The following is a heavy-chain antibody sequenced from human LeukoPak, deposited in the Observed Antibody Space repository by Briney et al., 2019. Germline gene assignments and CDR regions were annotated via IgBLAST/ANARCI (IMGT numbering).Heavy chain of an antibody. V-gene: IGHV3-23*01. CDR3: AKDGPHYYDSSGYIDY. Sequence: GGSLRLSCAASGFTFSSYWMSWVRQAPGKGLEWVSAISGSGGSTYYADSVKGRFTISRDNSKNTLYLQMNSLRAEDTAVYYCAKDGPHYYDSSGYIDYWGQGTLVTVSS. CDR1: GFTFSSYW. D-gene: IGHD3-22*01. J-gene: IGHJ4*02. CDR2: ISGSGGST.